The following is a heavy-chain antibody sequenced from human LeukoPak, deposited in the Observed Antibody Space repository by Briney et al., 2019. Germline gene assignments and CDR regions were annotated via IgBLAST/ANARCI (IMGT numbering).Heavy chain of an antibody. Sequence: ASETLSLTCTVSGGSISSYYWSWIRQPPGKGLEWIGYIYYSRSTNYNPSLKSRVTISVDTSKNQFSLKLSSVTAADTAVYYCARTYCGGDCYSEEDIWGQGTMVTVSS. J-gene: IGHJ3*02. CDR1: GGSISSYY. V-gene: IGHV4-59*01. CDR2: IYYSRST. CDR3: ARTYCGGDCYSEEDI. D-gene: IGHD2-21*02.